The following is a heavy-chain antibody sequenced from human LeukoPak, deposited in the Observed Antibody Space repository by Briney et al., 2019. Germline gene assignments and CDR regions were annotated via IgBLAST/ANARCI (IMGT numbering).Heavy chain of an antibody. D-gene: IGHD3-22*01. CDR2: ISSNGGST. CDR1: GFTFSSYA. V-gene: IGHV3-64*01. J-gene: IGHJ4*02. Sequence: PGGSLRLSCAASGFTFSSYAMHWVRQAPGKGLEYVSGISSNGGSTYYANSVKGRFTISRDNSKNTLYLQMGSLRAEDMAVYYCTRDSDYYDSSGYSLDYWGQGTLVTVSS. CDR3: TRDSDYYDSSGYSLDY.